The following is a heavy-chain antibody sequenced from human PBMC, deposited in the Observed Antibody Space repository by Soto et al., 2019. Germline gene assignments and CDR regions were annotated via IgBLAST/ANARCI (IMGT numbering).Heavy chain of an antibody. D-gene: IGHD6-13*01. V-gene: IGHV4-34*01. J-gene: IGHJ4*02. CDR3: ARGPPIAAAGMHYFDD. CDR1: GGSFSGYY. Sequence: SETLSLTCAVYGGSFSGYYWSWIRQPPGKGLEWIGEINHSGSTNYNPSLKSRVTISVDTSKNQFSLKLSSVTAADTAVYYCARGPPIAAAGMHYFDDWGQGTLVTVSS. CDR2: INHSGST.